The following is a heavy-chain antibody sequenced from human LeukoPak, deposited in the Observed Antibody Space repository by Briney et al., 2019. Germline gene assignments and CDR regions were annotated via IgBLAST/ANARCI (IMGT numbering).Heavy chain of an antibody. CDR2: ISGSGGST. D-gene: IGHD3-10*01. CDR3: AKDRSDPAWGDDAFDI. J-gene: IGHJ3*02. CDR1: GFSFSQYG. V-gene: IGHV3-23*01. Sequence: GGSLRLSCTVSGFSFSQYGIHWVRQAPGKGLEWVSAISGSGGSTYYADSVKGRFTISRDNSKNTLYLQMNSLRAEDTAVYYCAKDRSDPAWGDDAFDIWGQGTMVTVSS.